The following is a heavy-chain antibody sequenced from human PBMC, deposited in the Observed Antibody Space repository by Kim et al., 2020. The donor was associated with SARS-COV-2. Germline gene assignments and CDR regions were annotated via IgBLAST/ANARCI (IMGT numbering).Heavy chain of an antibody. D-gene: IGHD3-22*01. J-gene: IGHJ4*02. CDR2: ISSSSSTI. CDR1: GFTFSSYS. CDR3: ARDLSRRWLLHGFDY. Sequence: GGSLRLSCAASGFTFSSYSMNWVRQAPGKGLEWVSYISSSSSTIYYADSVKGRFTISRDNAKNSLYLQMNSLRAEDTAVYYCARDLSRRWLLHGFDYWGQGTLVTVSS. V-gene: IGHV3-48*04.